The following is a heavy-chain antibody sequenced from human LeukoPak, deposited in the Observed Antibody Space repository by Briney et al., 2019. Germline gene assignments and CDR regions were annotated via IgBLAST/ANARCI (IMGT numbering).Heavy chain of an antibody. Sequence: GGSLRLSCAVSGFTASSNHMSWVRQAPGKGLEWVSVFYSGVDTNYADSVKGRFTISRDNSKNTLYLQMNSLRAEDTAVYYCARDSTGYWYFDLWGRGTLVSVSS. CDR3: ARDSTGYWYFDL. V-gene: IGHV3-53*01. CDR2: FYSGVDT. J-gene: IGHJ2*01. CDR1: GFTASSNH. D-gene: IGHD3-3*02.